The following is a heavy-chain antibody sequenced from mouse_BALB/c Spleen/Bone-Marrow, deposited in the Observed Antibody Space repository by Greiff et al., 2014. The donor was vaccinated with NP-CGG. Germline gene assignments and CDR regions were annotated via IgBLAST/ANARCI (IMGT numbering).Heavy chain of an antibody. CDR3: ARVYYGNLDY. V-gene: IGHV1-80*01. D-gene: IGHD2-1*01. Sequence: VQLQESGAELVRPGSSVKISCKASGYEFSSYWMNWVKQRPGQGLEWIGQIYPGDGDTNYNGKFKGKATLTADKSSSTAYMQVSSLTSEDSAVYFCARVYYGNLDYWGQGTSVTVS. CDR1: GYEFSSYW. CDR2: IYPGDGDT. J-gene: IGHJ4*01.